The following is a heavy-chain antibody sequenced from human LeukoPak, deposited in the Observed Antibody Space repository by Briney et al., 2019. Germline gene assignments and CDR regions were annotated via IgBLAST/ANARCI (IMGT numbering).Heavy chain of an antibody. D-gene: IGHD3-10*01. J-gene: IGHJ4*02. CDR3: ARESAGSGSLDY. V-gene: IGHV1-46*01. CDR2: INHSGGST. Sequence: ASVKVSCKAPGYTFTSYYMHWVRQAPGQGLEWMGIINHSGGSTSYAQKFQGRVTMTRDMSTSTVYMELSSLRSEDTAVYYCARESAGSGSLDYWGQGTLVTVSS. CDR1: GYTFTSYY.